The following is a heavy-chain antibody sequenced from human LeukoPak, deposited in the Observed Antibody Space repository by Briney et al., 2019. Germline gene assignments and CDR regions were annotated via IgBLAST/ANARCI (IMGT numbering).Heavy chain of an antibody. V-gene: IGHV1-46*01. D-gene: IGHD6-19*01. J-gene: IGHJ4*02. Sequence: ASVKVSCKASGYTFTSYYMHWVRQAPGQGLEWMGIINPSGGSTSYAQKFQGRVTMTRDTSTSTVYMELSSLRSEDTAVYYCARVSVAGHGGYYFDYWGQGTLVTVSS. CDR2: INPSGGST. CDR3: ARVSVAGHGGYYFDY. CDR1: GYTFTSYY.